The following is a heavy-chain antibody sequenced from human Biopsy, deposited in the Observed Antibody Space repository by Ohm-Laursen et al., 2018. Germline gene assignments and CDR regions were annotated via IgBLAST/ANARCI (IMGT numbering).Heavy chain of an antibody. CDR1: GDSISSYY. D-gene: IGHD3-22*01. CDR2: VYYTGST. CDR3: ARDRGYYSDRTVPGYFDL. V-gene: IGHV4-59*01. Sequence: SETLSLTCFASGDSISSYYWSWIRQPPGKGLQWIGYVYYTGSTDYNPSLQSRVTISVDTSKNHFSLRLRSVTPADTAIYYCARDRGYYSDRTVPGYFDLWGRGTLVTVSS. J-gene: IGHJ2*01.